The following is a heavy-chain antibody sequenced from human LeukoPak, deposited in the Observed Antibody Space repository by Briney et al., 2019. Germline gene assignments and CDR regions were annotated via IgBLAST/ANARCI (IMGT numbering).Heavy chain of an antibody. V-gene: IGHV3-21*01. J-gene: IGHJ4*02. D-gene: IGHD3-10*01. CDR2: ISSSSSYI. Sequence: PGGSLRLSCAASGFTFSSYSMHWVRQAPWKGLEWVSSISSSSSYIYYADSVKGRFTISRDNAKNSVHLQMNSLRAEDTAVNYCARDQGGSGGNWGQGTLVTVSS. CDR1: GFTFSSYS. CDR3: ARDQGGSGGN.